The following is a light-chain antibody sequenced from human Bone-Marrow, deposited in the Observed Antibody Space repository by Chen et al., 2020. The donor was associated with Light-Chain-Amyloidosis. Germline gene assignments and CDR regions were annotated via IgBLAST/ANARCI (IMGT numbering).Light chain of an antibody. CDR2: TAS. CDR3: QQRSNWPPRVT. Sequence: DIQMTQSPSSVSASVGDRVAITCRASQDVSSWLAWYQQRPGKAPKLLISTASSLQSGVPSRFSGSGSGTDFTLTISSLEPEDFAVYYCQQRSNWPPRVTFGPGTRVDIK. V-gene: IGKV1-12*01. J-gene: IGKJ3*01. CDR1: QDVSSW.